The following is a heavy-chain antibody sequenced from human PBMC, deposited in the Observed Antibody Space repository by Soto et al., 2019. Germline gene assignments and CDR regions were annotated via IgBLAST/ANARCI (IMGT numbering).Heavy chain of an antibody. D-gene: IGHD3-3*01. CDR2: IPKNGAIT. V-gene: IGHV3-64D*06. J-gene: IGHJ3*01. Sequence: GGSLRLSCSTSGFTFSGHPMHWVRQAPGQGLEHVAGIPKNGAITFWADSVKGIFPISRENPKNTLFLYRGSLRMEDTAFYYFVKDGGGEPSQFPPFLEFWGNGTLDPVSS. CDR3: VKDGGGEPSQFPPFLEF. CDR1: GFTFSGHP.